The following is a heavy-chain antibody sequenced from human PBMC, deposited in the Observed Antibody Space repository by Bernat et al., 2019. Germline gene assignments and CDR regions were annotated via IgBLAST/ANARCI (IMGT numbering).Heavy chain of an antibody. CDR1: GGSFSGYY. V-gene: IGHV4-34*01. D-gene: IGHD4-17*01. CDR3: ARWGVRGIRYMTTVNFLDY. Sequence: QVQLQQWGAGLLKPSETLSLTCAVYGGSFSGYYWSWIRQPPGKGLEWIGEINHSGSTNYNPSLKSRVTISVDTSQNQFSLKLSSVTAADTAVYYCARWGVRGIRYMTTVNFLDYWGQGTLVTVSS. CDR2: INHSGST. J-gene: IGHJ4*02.